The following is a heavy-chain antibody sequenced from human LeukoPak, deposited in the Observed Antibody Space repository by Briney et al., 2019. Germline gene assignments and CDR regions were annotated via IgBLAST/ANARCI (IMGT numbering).Heavy chain of an antibody. D-gene: IGHD4-17*01. CDR3: ARDGTVTAGPFDP. CDR1: GIPFSSFG. V-gene: IGHV3-33*01. CDR2: IWYDGSNK. Sequence: GGSLRLSCAAPGIPFSSFGMHWLRQAPGKGLEWVASIWYDGSNKYYADSVKGRFTISRDNPKNTLYLQMNSPTAEDTAVYYCARDGTVTAGPFDPWGGGTLVTVSS. J-gene: IGHJ5*02.